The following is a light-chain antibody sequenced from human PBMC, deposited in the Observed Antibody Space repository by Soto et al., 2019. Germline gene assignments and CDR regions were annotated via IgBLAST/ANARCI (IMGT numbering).Light chain of an antibody. CDR1: QTLDSM. J-gene: IGKJ1*01. V-gene: IGKV3-15*01. CDR2: SAS. CDR3: QQYKDWPTT. Sequence: IVLTQSPATLSVSPGERATLSCWASQTLDSMVAWYQQKSGQAPRLRIYSASARATGVPARFSGYGSGTDFTLTISSLQSEDLGVYYCQQYKDWPTTFGQGTKVEV.